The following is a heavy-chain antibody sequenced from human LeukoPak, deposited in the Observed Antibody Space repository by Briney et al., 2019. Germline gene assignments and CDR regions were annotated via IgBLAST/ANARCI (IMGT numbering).Heavy chain of an antibody. V-gene: IGHV1-46*01. CDR2: INPSGGST. CDR1: GYTFTSYY. D-gene: IGHD3-3*01. J-gene: IGHJ5*02. CDR3: ARSFTIFGVVLQYDNWFDP. Sequence: ASEKVSCKASGYTFTSYYMHWVRQAPGQGLEWMGIINPSGGSTSYAQKFQGRVTMTRDMSTSTVYMELSSLRSEDTAVYYCARSFTIFGVVLQYDNWFDPWGQGTLVTVSS.